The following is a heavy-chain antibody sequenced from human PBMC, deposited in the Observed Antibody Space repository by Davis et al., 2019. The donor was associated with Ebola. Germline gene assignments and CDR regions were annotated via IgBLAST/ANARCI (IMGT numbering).Heavy chain of an antibody. CDR3: ARQSGYPYYFDY. CDR2: IYYSGSP. Sequence: MPSETLSLTCAVYGGSFSSYYWSWIRQPPGKGLEWIGYIYYSGSPNYNPSLKSRVTLSVDTSKNQFSLKLSSVTAADTAVYYCARQSGYPYYFDYWGQGTLVTVSS. J-gene: IGHJ4*02. D-gene: IGHD3-3*01. CDR1: GGSFSSYY. V-gene: IGHV4-59*12.